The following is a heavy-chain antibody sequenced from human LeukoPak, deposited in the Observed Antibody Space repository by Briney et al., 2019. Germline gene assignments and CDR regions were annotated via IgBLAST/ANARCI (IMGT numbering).Heavy chain of an antibody. D-gene: IGHD6-19*01. Sequence: PGGSLRLSCAASGFTFSGSAMHWVRQASGKGLEWVGRIGSKANSYATAYAASVKGRFTISRDDSKNTAYLQMNSLKTEDTAVYYCTGYSSGWSNPWGQGTLVTVSS. CDR1: GFTFSGSA. J-gene: IGHJ5*02. CDR2: IGSKANSYAT. V-gene: IGHV3-73*01. CDR3: TGYSSGWSNP.